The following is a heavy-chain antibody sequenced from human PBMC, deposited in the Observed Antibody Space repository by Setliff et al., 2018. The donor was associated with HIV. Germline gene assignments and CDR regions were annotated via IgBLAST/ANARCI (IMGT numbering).Heavy chain of an antibody. D-gene: IGHD1-26*01. CDR3: ARDHNSGTLHAFDL. J-gene: IGHJ3*01. Sequence: PSETLSLTCTVSGDPINSHYWSWIRQPQGEGLEWIGHISYNEYTNYNPSLKSRVTISLDTSKKHFSLDLYSVTAADTAVYYCARDHNSGTLHAFDLWGQGTKVTVSS. CDR2: ISYNEYT. CDR1: GDPINSHY. V-gene: IGHV4-59*11.